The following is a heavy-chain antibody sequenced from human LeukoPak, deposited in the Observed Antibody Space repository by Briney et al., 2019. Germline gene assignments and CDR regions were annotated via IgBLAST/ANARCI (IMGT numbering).Heavy chain of an antibody. V-gene: IGHV1-3*01. J-gene: IGHJ4*02. D-gene: IGHD6-13*01. CDR2: INAGNGNT. CDR3: AARHLYSSSWYGTAYFDY. Sequence: GASVKVSCRASGYTFTSYAMHWVRQAPGQRLEWMGWINAGNGNTKYSQKFQGRVTITRDTSASTAYMELSSLRSEDTAVYYCAARHLYSSSWYGTAYFDYWGQGTLVTVSS. CDR1: GYTFTSYA.